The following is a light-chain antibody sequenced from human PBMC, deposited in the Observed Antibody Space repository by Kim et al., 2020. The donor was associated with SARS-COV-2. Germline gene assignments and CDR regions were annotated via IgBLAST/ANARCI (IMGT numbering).Light chain of an antibody. CDR2: SNN. CDR1: STNIVRNN. Sequence: GRRATITYSRSSTNIVRNNKHGYQQQPEPAHKPLLYSNNQRPSGVPDRFPGSKSGTSASPAISGLQSEDEADYDCAACEDSRNGEVFGAGTQLTVL. CDR3: AACEDSRNGEV. J-gene: IGLJ2*01. V-gene: IGLV1-44*01.